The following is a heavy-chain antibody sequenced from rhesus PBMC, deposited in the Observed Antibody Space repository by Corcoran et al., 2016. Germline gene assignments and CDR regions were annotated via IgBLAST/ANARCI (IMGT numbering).Heavy chain of an antibody. CDR3: AKIEPPFDY. J-gene: IGHJ4*01. CDR2: INSGGGRT. V-gene: IGHV3S25*01. Sequence: EVQLVESGGGLAKPGGSLRLSCAASGFTFSSYWMNWVRQAPGKGLEWVSAINSGGGRTYDADSGKGRFTISRDNSKNTLSLQMNSLRAEDTAVYYCAKIEPPFDYWGQGVLVTVSS. CDR1: GFTFSSYW.